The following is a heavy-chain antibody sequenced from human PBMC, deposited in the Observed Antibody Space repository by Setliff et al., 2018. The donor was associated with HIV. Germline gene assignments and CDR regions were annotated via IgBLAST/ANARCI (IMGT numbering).Heavy chain of an antibody. V-gene: IGHV4-59*12. D-gene: IGHD4-17*01. J-gene: IGHJ4*02. Sequence: SETLSLTCSVSGDSIGTYYWNWIRQTPGKRLEWIGFFYYGGSTDYNPALKSRVTLSVDTSENQFSLRLSSVTAADTAMYYCVRDDYGYNGKGFDYWGPGTLVTVSS. CDR3: VRDDYGYNGKGFDY. CDR1: GDSIGTYY. CDR2: FYYGGST.